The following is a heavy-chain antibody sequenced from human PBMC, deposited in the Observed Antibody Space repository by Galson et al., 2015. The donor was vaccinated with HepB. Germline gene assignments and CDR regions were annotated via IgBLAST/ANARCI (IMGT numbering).Heavy chain of an antibody. CDR2: LIPIFETT. CDR1: GGTLGTYG. CDR3: VRDFDSGNYRPDAFDI. J-gene: IGHJ3*02. D-gene: IGHD1-26*01. Sequence: SVKVSCKASGGTLGTYGISWVRQAPGQGLEWMGGLIPIFETTSYAQKFQGRVTITADESTRTAYLELSNLRSEDTAVYYCVRDFDSGNYRPDAFDIWGRGTMVTVSS. V-gene: IGHV1-69*13.